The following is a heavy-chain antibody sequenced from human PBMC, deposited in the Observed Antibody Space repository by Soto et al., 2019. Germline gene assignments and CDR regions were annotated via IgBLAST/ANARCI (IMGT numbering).Heavy chain of an antibody. V-gene: IGHV4-31*03. J-gene: IGHJ4*02. CDR1: GASMATGGHS. CDR3: ARDKDLQPTVWGF. D-gene: IGHD3-16*01. Sequence: QVHLQESGPGLVRPSQTLSLTCTVSGASMATGGHSYTWIRQVPGAGLEWIGYVYYSGPTHYPPSLRARATISRDTSKNPFSLRLISVTAADTALYYCARDKDLQPTVWGFWGQGIQVTVAS. CDR2: VYYSGPT.